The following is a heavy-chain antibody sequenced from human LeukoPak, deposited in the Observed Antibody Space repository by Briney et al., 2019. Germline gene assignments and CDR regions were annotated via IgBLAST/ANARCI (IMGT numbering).Heavy chain of an antibody. CDR3: ARDSNRYCNDDTCLSHFDF. V-gene: IGHV1-2*07. CDR1: GYTFTGYY. CDR2: INPDSGVT. D-gene: IGHD2/OR15-2a*01. J-gene: IGHJ4*02. Sequence: ASVKVSCKASGYTFTGYYMHWVRQAPGQGLEWMAWINPDSGVTNYAHKFQGRVTMTRDTSINTAYMELSRLRSDDTAVYFCARDSNRYCNDDTCLSHFDFWGQGTLVTVSS.